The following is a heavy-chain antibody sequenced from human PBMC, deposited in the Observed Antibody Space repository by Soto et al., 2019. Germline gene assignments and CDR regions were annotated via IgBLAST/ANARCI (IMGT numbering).Heavy chain of an antibody. Sequence: EVQLLESGGGLIQPEGSLRLSCVASGFTFSDYAMSWVRQAPGKGLEWISTISGSRGTTYYADSVKGRFTISRDNSKNTLYLHMNSLSAEDTAVYYCETTPDCSTTSCYTYYYDMDVWGQGTTVTVSS. CDR1: GFTFSDYA. CDR3: ETTPDCSTTSCYTYYYDMDV. CDR2: ISGSRGTT. V-gene: IGHV3-23*01. D-gene: IGHD2-2*01. J-gene: IGHJ6*02.